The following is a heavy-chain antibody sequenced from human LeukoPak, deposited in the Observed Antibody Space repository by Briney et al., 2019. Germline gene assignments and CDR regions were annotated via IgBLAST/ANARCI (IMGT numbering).Heavy chain of an antibody. CDR2: ISSDGTTK. CDR3: AKTNLSPHRSSSGPRRGSLSYYYYMDV. J-gene: IGHJ6*03. Sequence: PGGSLGLSCAPSGLSFGSYTMTWVRQAPGKGLEWVAGISSDGTTKSYADSVKGRFTISRENTLNLQMDSLRAEDTATYYCAKTNLSPHRSSSGPRRGSLSYYYYMDVWGRGTTVTVSS. V-gene: IGHV3-23*01. D-gene: IGHD6-6*01. CDR1: GLSFGSYT.